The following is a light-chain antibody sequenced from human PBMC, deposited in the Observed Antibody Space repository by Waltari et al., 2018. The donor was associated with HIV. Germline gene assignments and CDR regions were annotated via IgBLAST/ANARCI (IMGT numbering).Light chain of an antibody. CDR3: QQSYTSPT. CDR1: QNINTY. Sequence: DIQMTQSPSSLSASIGDRVTIACRASQNINTYLNWYQQKPGKAPRALIPTATTFHSGVPSRFSGSGSGTDFTLTITDLQPEDFATYFCQQSYTSPTFGPGTTVDLK. CDR2: TAT. V-gene: IGKV1-39*01. J-gene: IGKJ3*01.